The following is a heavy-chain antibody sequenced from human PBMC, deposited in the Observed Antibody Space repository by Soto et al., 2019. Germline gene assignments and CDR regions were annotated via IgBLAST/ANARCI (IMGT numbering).Heavy chain of an antibody. CDR3: ARGQGGYCYYYYGMDV. D-gene: IGHD3-16*01. J-gene: IGHJ6*02. Sequence: GGSLRLSCAASGFTFSSYSMNWVRQAPGKGLEWVSYISSSSSTIYYADSVKGRFTISRDNAKNSLYLQMNSLRDEDTAVYYCARGQGGYCYYYYGMDVWGQGTTVTVSS. CDR1: GFTFSSYS. V-gene: IGHV3-48*02. CDR2: ISSSSSTI.